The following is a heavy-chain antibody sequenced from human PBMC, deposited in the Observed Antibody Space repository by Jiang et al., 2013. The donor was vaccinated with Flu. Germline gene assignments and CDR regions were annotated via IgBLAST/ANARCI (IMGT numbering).Heavy chain of an antibody. D-gene: IGHD3-3*01. V-gene: IGHV4-34*01. J-gene: IGHJ6*02. CDR3: ARGDYDFWSGLPLYYYGMDV. Sequence: LKPSETLSLTCAVYGGSFSGYYWSWIRQPPGKGLEWIGEINHSGSTNYNPSLKSRVTISVDTSKNQFSLKLSSVTAADTAVYYCARGDYDFWSGLPLYYYGMDVWGQGTTVTVSS. CDR2: INHSGST. CDR1: GGSFSGYY.